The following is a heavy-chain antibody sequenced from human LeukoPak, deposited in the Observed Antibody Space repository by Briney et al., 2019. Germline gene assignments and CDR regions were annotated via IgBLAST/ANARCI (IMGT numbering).Heavy chain of an antibody. CDR2: IHYKVTT. D-gene: IGHD2-8*02. V-gene: IGHV4-39*01. J-gene: IGHJ4*02. CDR3: ARLDPTGGDDY. CDR1: IGSIGGSSFS. Sequence: SETLSLTCTVSIGSIGGSSFSWGWVRQPPGKGLEWLGYIHYKVTTYMNPSLRTRVTISVDTPKNQFSLNMIAMTAAYTGVYHCARLDPTGGDDYWGQGTPVTVSS.